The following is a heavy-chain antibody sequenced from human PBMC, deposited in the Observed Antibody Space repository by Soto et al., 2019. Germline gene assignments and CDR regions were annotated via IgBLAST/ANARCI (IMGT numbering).Heavy chain of an antibody. Sequence: GESLKISCKASVYSFTSYWIGWVRQMPGKGLEWMGIIYPGDSDTRYSPSFQGQVTISADKSISTAYLQWSSLKASDTAMYYCAAYSGSFYYGMDVWGQGTTVTVSS. D-gene: IGHD1-26*01. CDR2: IYPGDSDT. CDR3: AAYSGSFYYGMDV. V-gene: IGHV5-51*01. J-gene: IGHJ6*02. CDR1: VYSFTSYW.